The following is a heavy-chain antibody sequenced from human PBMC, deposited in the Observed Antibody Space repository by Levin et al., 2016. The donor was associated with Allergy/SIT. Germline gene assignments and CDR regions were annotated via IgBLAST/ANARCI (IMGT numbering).Heavy chain of an antibody. Sequence: WVRQAPGQGLEWMGGIIPIFGTANYAQKFQGRVTITADESTSTAYMELSSLRSEDTAVYYCARGHYSGSYWTLYYGMDVWGQGTTVTVSS. J-gene: IGHJ6*02. CDR3: ARGHYSGSYWTLYYGMDV. D-gene: IGHD1-26*01. V-gene: IGHV1-69*01. CDR2: IIPIFGTA.